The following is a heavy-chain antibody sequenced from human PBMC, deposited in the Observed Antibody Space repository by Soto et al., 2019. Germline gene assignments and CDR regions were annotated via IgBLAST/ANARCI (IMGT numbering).Heavy chain of an antibody. CDR2: MKPNSGNT. CDR3: ARETSGYYDY. Sequence: QVQLVQSGAEVKKPGASVKVSCKASGYTFTRYDINWVRQATGQGLEWMGWMKPNSGNTGYAQKFQGRVTMTRNTSISTAYMELSSLRSEDTAVYYGARETSGYYDYWGQGTLVTVSS. J-gene: IGHJ4*02. D-gene: IGHD3-3*01. CDR1: GYTFTRYD. V-gene: IGHV1-8*01.